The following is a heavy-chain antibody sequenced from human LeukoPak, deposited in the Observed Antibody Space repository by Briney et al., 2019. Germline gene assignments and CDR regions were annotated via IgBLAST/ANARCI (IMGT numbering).Heavy chain of an antibody. J-gene: IGHJ4*02. CDR2: IIPIFGTA. Sequence: SVKVSCKASGGTFSNYAISWVRQAPGQGLEWMGGIIPIFGTANYAQKFQGRVTITADESTSTAYMELSSLRSEDTAVYYCARDRGRDGYNLIPDYWGQGTLVTVSS. V-gene: IGHV1-69*13. D-gene: IGHD5-24*01. CDR3: ARDRGRDGYNLIPDY. CDR1: GGTFSNYA.